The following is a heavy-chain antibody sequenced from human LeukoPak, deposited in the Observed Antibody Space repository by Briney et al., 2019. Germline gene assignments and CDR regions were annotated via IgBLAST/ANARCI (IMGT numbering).Heavy chain of an antibody. CDR1: GFTFSSDG. V-gene: IGHV3-7*03. Sequence: VGCLRLSRAASGFTFSSDGMSWGRQAPGKGLEGGANIKYDGSEKYYMDSLKGRFTISRDTAKHSLYLKMNSLRAEDPAVFYCAREPPRERWFESWGQGNLVTVYS. CDR2: IKYDGSEK. CDR3: AREPPRERWFES. J-gene: IGHJ5*01. D-gene: IGHD1-1*01.